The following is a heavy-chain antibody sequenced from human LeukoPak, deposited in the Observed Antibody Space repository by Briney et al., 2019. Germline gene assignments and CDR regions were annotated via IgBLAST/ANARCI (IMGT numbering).Heavy chain of an antibody. Sequence: PGGSLRLSCAASGFTFSSYWMHWVRQAPGKGLVWVSRINSDGSSTSYADSVKGRSTISRDNAKNTLYLQMNSLRAEDTAVYYCARVINYDFWSGYYPLDYWGQGTLVTVSS. D-gene: IGHD3-3*01. CDR2: INSDGSST. CDR1: GFTFSSYW. J-gene: IGHJ4*02. CDR3: ARVINYDFWSGYYPLDY. V-gene: IGHV3-74*01.